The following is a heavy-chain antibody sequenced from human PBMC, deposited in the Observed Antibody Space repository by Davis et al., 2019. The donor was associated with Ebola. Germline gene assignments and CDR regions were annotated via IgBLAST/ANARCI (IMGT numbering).Heavy chain of an antibody. Sequence: GGSLRLSCAASGFTFSSYGMHWVRQAPGKGLEWVAVIWYDGSNKYYADSVKGQFTISRDNAKNSLYLQMNSLRAEDTAVYYCAREGNYYDSSGYSYYFDYWGQGTLVTASS. V-gene: IGHV3-33*01. D-gene: IGHD3-22*01. CDR3: AREGNYYDSSGYSYYFDY. CDR1: GFTFSSYG. CDR2: IWYDGSNK. J-gene: IGHJ4*02.